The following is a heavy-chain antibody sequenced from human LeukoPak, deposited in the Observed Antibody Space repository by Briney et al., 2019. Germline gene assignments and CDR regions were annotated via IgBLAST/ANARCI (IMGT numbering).Heavy chain of an antibody. D-gene: IGHD6-13*01. Sequence: GGSLRLSCAASGFTFSSYAMSWVRQAPGKGLEWVSGISGNSVSTYYADSVKGRFTISRDNSKNTLFLQMSSLRAEDTAVYYCARAYSSSWYDFWGQGTLVAVSS. CDR1: GFTFSSYA. CDR2: ISGNSVST. J-gene: IGHJ5*01. V-gene: IGHV3-23*01. CDR3: ARAYSSSWYDF.